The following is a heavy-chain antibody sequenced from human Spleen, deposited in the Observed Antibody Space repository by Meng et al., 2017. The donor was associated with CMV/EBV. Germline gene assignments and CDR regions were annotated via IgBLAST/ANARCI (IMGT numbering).Heavy chain of an antibody. V-gene: IGHV7-4-1*02. CDR3: ARDLDHDSSGYYYQGVVDY. D-gene: IGHD3-22*01. CDR2: INTNTGNP. J-gene: IGHJ4*02. CDR1: FISYA. Sequence: FISYAMDWVRQDPGQGLEWMGWINTNTGNPTYAQGFTGRFVFSLDTSVSTAYLQISSLKAEDTAVYYCARDLDHDSSGYYYQGVVDYWGQGTLVTVSS.